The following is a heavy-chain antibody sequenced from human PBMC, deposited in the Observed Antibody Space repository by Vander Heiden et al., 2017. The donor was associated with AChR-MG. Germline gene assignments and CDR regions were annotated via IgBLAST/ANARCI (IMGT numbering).Heavy chain of an antibody. CDR3: ASDGPGGRRELFGAFDI. CDR2: INPSGGST. V-gene: IGHV1-46*01. Sequence: QVQLVQPGAEVKKPGASVKVSCKASGYTFTSYYIHWVRQAPGQGLEWMGIINPSGGSTSYAQKFQGRVTMTRDTSTSTVYMELSSLRSEDTAVYYCASDGPGGRRELFGAFDIWGQGTMVTVSS. D-gene: IGHD3-10*01. J-gene: IGHJ3*02. CDR1: GYTFTSYY.